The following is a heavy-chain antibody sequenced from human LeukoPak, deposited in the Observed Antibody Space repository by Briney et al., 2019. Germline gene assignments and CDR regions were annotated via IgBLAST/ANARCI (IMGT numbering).Heavy chain of an antibody. D-gene: IGHD5-18*01. V-gene: IGHV4-59*01. J-gene: IGHJ3*02. CDR2: IYYSGST. Sequence: SETLSLTCTVSGGSISSYYWSWIRQPPGKGLEWIGYIYYSGSTNYNPSLKSRVTISVDTSKNQFSLKLSSVTAADTAVYYCASRYGLIGDDAFDIWGQGTMVTVSS. CDR1: GGSISSYY. CDR3: ASRYGLIGDDAFDI.